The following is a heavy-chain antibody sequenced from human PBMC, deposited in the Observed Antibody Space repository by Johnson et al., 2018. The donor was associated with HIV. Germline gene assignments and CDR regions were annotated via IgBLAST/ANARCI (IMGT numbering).Heavy chain of an antibody. Sequence: VQLVESGGGLVKPGGSLRLSCAASGSTFSNAWMNWVRQAPGKGLEWVGRIKSKTDGGTTDYAAPVKGRFTISRDDSKNPLYLQMKSLKTEDTAVYYCTTADSSCYFDAFDIWGQGTMVTVSS. CDR1: GSTFSNAW. CDR2: IKSKTDGGTT. J-gene: IGHJ3*02. V-gene: IGHV3-15*01. D-gene: IGHD3-22*01. CDR3: TTADSSCYFDAFDI.